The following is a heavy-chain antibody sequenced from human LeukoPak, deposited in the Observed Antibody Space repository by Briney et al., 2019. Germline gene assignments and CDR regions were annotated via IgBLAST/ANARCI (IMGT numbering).Heavy chain of an antibody. CDR2: IYYIGNT. J-gene: IGHJ4*02. CDR3: ARRGIVAATTPFDY. CDR1: GGSVSSGGYY. Sequence: SETLSLTCTVSGGSVSSGGYYWNWIRQPPGKGLEWIGDIYYIGNTNYNPSLKSRVSISVDTSKNQFSLKLTSVTAADTAVYYCARRGIVAATTPFDYWGQGSLVTVSS. D-gene: IGHD5-12*01. V-gene: IGHV4-61*08.